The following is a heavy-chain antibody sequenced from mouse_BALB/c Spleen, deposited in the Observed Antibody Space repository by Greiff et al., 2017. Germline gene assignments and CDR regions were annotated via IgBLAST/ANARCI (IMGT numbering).Heavy chain of an antibody. J-gene: IGHJ3*01. CDR2: ISNGGGST. V-gene: IGHV5-12-2*01. CDR1: GFTFSSYT. D-gene: IGHD2-1*01. CDR3: ARHVGGGNYWFAY. Sequence: EVKLVESGGGLVQPGGSLKLSCAASGFTFSSYTMSWVRQTPEKRLEWVAYISNGGGSTYYPDTVKGRFTISRDNAKNTLYLQMSSLKSEDTAMYYCARHVGGGNYWFAYWGQGTLVTVSA.